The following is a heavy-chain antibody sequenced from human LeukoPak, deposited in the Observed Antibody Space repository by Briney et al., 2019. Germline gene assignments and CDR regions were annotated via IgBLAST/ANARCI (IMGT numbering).Heavy chain of an antibody. CDR3: ARGTQWLRKNWFDP. CDR2: INHSGST. J-gene: IGHJ5*02. CDR1: GYSISNNFY. D-gene: IGHD6-19*01. V-gene: IGHV4-38-2*02. Sequence: SETLSLTCTVSGYSISNNFYWAWIRQSPGKGLEWIVSINHSGSTNYNPSLKSRVTISVDTSKNQFSLKLSSVTAADTAVYYCARGTQWLRKNWFDPWGQGTLVTVSS.